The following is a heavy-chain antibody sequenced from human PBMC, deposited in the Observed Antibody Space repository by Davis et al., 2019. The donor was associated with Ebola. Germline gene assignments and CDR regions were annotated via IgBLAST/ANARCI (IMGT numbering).Heavy chain of an antibody. CDR1: GFTFSSYG. V-gene: IGHV3-30*02. J-gene: IGHJ2*01. CDR2: IRRDGSNK. D-gene: IGHD4/OR15-4a*01. Sequence: PGGSLRLSCAASGFTFSSYGMHWVRQAPGKGLEWVAFIRRDGSNKYYADSVKGRFTISRDNSKDTLYLQMNSLRAEDTALYYCAKDKTMATQYWYFDLWGRGTLVTVSS. CDR3: AKDKTMATQYWYFDL.